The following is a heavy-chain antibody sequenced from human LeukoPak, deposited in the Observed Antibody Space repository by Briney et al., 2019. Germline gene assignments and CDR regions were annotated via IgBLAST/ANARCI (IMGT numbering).Heavy chain of an antibody. J-gene: IGHJ4*02. Sequence: PSETLSLTCTVSGGSISSSSYYWGWIRQPPGKGLEWIGSIYYSGSTYYNPSLKSRVTISVDTSKNQFSLKLSSVTAADTAVYYCARMGIRAVAPLYWGQGTLVTVSS. D-gene: IGHD6-19*01. CDR2: IYYSGST. V-gene: IGHV4-39*01. CDR1: GGSISSSSYY. CDR3: ARMGIRAVAPLY.